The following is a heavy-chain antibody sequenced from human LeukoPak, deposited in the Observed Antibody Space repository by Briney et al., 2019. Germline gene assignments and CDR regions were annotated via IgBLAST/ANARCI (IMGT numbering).Heavy chain of an antibody. D-gene: IGHD3-22*01. Sequence: SETLSLTCTVSGGSICSGDYYWSWIRQPPGKGLEWIGYIYYSGSTYYNPSLKSRVTISVDTSKNQLSLKLSSVTAADTAVYYCASQGGITYYYDKTPGAFDYWGQGTLVTVSS. J-gene: IGHJ4*02. CDR1: GGSICSGDYY. CDR3: ASQGGITYYYDKTPGAFDY. CDR2: IYYSGST. V-gene: IGHV4-30-4*08.